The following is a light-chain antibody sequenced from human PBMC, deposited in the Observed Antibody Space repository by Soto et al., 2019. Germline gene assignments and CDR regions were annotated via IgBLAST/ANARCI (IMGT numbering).Light chain of an antibody. V-gene: IGKV1-5*01. CDR3: QQYSSYWT. J-gene: IGKJ1*01. CDR1: QSISSW. Sequence: DIQMTQSPSTLSASVGDRVTITCRASQSISSWLAWYQQKPGKAPKFLIYDASNLESGVPSRCSGSGSGTEFTLTISSLQPDDFAAYYCQQYSSYWTFGQGTKVDIK. CDR2: DAS.